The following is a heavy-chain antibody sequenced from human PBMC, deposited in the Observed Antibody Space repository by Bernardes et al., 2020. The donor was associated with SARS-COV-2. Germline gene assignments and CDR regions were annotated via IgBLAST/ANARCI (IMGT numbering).Heavy chain of an antibody. CDR1: GFTFSTAA. V-gene: IGHV3-23*01. J-gene: IGHJ4*02. D-gene: IGHD2-2*01. Sequence: GSLSSYCKVSGFTFSTAAMSWVRQAPGQGLEWVSGISIGGTNTYYADSVNGRFTISGDYSKNTLYLQMNSLTAEDTGIYYCAKEVPANDYWGQGTQVTVSS. CDR3: AKEVPANDY. CDR2: ISIGGTNT.